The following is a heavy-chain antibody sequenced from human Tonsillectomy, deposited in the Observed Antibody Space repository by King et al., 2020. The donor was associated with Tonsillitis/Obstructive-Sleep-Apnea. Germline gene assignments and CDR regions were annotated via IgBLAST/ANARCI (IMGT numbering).Heavy chain of an antibody. CDR2: ISSSSTTV. V-gene: IGHV3-48*02. Sequence: VQLVESGGGLVQPGGSLRLSCAASGFTFSGYSMNRVRQAPGKGLEWVSYISSSSTTVFYTASVRGRFPISRENAKNSLYLQMNSLRDEDTAVYYCAREGDYDDDNLGHFDPWGQGTLVTVSS. CDR1: GFTFSGYS. D-gene: IGHD4-17*01. J-gene: IGHJ5*02. CDR3: AREGDYDDDNLGHFDP.